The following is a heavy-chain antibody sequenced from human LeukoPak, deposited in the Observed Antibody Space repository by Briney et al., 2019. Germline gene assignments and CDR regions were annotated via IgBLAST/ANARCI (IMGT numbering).Heavy chain of an antibody. V-gene: IGHV3-33*01. CDR1: GFTFSSYG. D-gene: IGHD2-2*01. Sequence: GGSLRLSCAASGFTFSSYGMRWVRQAPGKGLEWVAVIWYDGSNKYYADSVKGRFTISRDNSKNTLYLQMNGLRAEDTAVYYCAGGVPAYYYYGMDVWGQGTTVTVSS. CDR3: AGGVPAYYYYGMDV. CDR2: IWYDGSNK. J-gene: IGHJ6*02.